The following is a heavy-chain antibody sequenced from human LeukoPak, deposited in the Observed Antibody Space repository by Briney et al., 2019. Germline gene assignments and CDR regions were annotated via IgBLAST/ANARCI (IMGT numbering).Heavy chain of an antibody. CDR1: GLIFSSYG. CDR3: AKGSYYYDSSGYSPAPGD. D-gene: IGHD3-22*01. CDR2: ISGNGAST. J-gene: IGHJ4*02. V-gene: IGHV3-23*01. Sequence: GGSLRLSCAASGLIFSSYGMSWVRQAPGQGLEWVSTISGNGASTYYADFVKGRFTISRDNSKNTLHLQMNSLRAEDTAVYYCAKGSYYYDSSGYSPAPGDWGQGTLVTVSS.